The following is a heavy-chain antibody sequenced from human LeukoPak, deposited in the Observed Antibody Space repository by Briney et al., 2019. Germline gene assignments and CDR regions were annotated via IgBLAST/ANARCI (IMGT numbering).Heavy chain of an antibody. CDR2: ISSRSSYK. J-gene: IGHJ4*02. Sequence: GGSLRLSCAASGFTFSSYSMNWVRQAPGKGLEWVSVISSRSSYKYYADSVKGRFTISRDNAKNSLYLQMNSLRAEDTAVYYCARDLGGDVVTHEIDYWGQGTLVTVSS. D-gene: IGHD2-21*02. CDR1: GFTFSSYS. V-gene: IGHV3-21*01. CDR3: ARDLGGDVVTHEIDY.